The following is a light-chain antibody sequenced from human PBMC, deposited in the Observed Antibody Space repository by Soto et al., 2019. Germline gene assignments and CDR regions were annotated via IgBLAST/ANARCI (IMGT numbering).Light chain of an antibody. Sequence: AIQITHSPSSLSASVGDTVTFTGRASQDIGKDLGWYQQKPGEAPVLLIYEASTAQSGVPSRFTGSGFGTEFTLTISSLQPEDFATYYCLQDYNYPRTFGLGTKVDNK. CDR1: QDIGKD. V-gene: IGKV1-6*01. CDR3: LQDYNYPRT. CDR2: EAS. J-gene: IGKJ1*01.